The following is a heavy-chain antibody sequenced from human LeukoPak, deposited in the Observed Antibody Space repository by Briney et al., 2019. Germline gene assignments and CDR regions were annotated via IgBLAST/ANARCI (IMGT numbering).Heavy chain of an antibody. CDR2: ISAYNGNT. CDR1: GYTFTSYG. J-gene: IGHJ3*02. D-gene: IGHD4-17*01. V-gene: IGHV1-18*01. Sequence: ASVKVSCKASGYTFTSYGISWVRQAPGQGLEWMGWISAYNGNTNYAQKFQGRVTMTEDTSTDTAYMELSSLRSEDTAVYYCATPGQVTTHAFDIWGQGTMVTVSS. CDR3: ATPGQVTTHAFDI.